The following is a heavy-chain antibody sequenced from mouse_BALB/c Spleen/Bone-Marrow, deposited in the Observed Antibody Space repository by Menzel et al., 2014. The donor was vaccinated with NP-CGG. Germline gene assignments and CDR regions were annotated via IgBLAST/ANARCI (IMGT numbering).Heavy chain of an antibody. D-gene: IGHD1-1*01. CDR2: INPSTGYT. V-gene: IGHV1-7*01. J-gene: IGHJ2*01. CDR1: GYTFTSYW. Sequence: VKLMESGAELTKPGASVKMSCKASGYTFTSYWMHWVKQRPGQGLEWIGYINPSTGYTEYNQKFKDKATLTADKSSSTAYMQLSSLTSEYSAVYVCALGSSYRYYFDYWCQGTTLTVSS. CDR3: ALGSSYRYYFDY.